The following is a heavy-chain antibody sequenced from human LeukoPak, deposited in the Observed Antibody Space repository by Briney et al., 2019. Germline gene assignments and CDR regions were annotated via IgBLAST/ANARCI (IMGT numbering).Heavy chain of an antibody. Sequence: PSETLSLTCAVYGGSFSGYYWSWIRHPPGKGLEWIGEINHSGSTNYNPSLKSRVTISVDTSKNQFSLKLSSVTAADTAVYYCAGEKSSWYYFTLWGQGTLVTVSS. CDR1: GGSFSGYY. J-gene: IGHJ4*02. CDR3: AGEKSSWYYFTL. V-gene: IGHV4-34*01. CDR2: INHSGST. D-gene: IGHD6-13*01.